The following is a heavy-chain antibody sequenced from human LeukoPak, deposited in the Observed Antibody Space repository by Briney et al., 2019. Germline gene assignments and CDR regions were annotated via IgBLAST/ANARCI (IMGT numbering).Heavy chain of an antibody. V-gene: IGHV4-39*07. Sequence: SETLSLTCSVSGASISSSSNYWGWIRQSPGKGLEWIGSLYYRGRTYYNPSLKSRGTISVDTSKNQFSLKLSSVTAADTAVYYCARGVNSGYFDYCGQGTLVTVSS. D-gene: IGHD1-26*01. CDR2: LYYRGRT. CDR1: GASISSSSNY. CDR3: ARGVNSGYFDY. J-gene: IGHJ4*02.